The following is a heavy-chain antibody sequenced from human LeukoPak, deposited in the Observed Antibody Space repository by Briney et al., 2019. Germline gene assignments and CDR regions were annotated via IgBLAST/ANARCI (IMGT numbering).Heavy chain of an antibody. V-gene: IGHV3-30*02. J-gene: IGHJ4*02. CDR1: GFTFSSYG. CDR2: IRYDGSNK. Sequence: SGGSLRLSCAASGFTFSSYGMHWGRPAPGKGLEWVAFIRYDGSNKYYADSVKGRFTISRDNSKNTLYLQMNSLRAEDTAVYYCAKDMRHTDYWGQGTLVTVSS. D-gene: IGHD2-21*01. CDR3: AKDMRHTDY.